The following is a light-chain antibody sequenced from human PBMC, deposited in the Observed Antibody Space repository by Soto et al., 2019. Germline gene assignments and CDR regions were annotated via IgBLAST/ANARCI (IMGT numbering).Light chain of an antibody. J-gene: IGLJ1*01. Sequence: QSALTQPASVSASPGQSIAISCSGSSSDVGSYDYVSWYQHHPGKAPKLIIYEVSYRPSGVSNRFSASKSGNTASLTISGLQAEDEADYYCSSSTRSSTYVYGTGTKLTVL. CDR3: SSSTRSSTYV. CDR1: SSDVGSYDY. V-gene: IGLV2-14*01. CDR2: EVS.